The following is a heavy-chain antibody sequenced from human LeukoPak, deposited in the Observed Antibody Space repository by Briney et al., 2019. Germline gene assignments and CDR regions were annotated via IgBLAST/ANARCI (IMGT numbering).Heavy chain of an antibody. CDR3: ARPPVLDTAVVNRP. J-gene: IGHJ5*02. CDR1: GYTFTGYY. Sequence: ASVKVFCKTSGYTFTGYYIHWVRQAPGQGLEWMGWINPHSGGTNYAKNFQGRVTMTRDTSTNTAYMELGRLMSDDTTVIYCARPPVLDTAVVNRPWGQGTLIIVSS. CDR2: INPHSGGT. V-gene: IGHV1-2*02. D-gene: IGHD5-18*01.